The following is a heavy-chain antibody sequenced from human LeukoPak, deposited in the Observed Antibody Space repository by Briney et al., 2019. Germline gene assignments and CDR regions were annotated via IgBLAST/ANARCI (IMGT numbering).Heavy chain of an antibody. CDR1: GYSFSSYW. CDR3: ARLSITNSLHLYYFYF. J-gene: IGHJ4*02. CDR2: IYPCDSKT. D-gene: IGHD1-20*01. Sequence: GESLKISCKGSGYSFSSYWFGWVRQMPGKGLEWMGIIYPCDSKTRYSPSFQGQVTVSSDKSISTAYLQCSSLKASDTALYFCARLSITNSLHLYYFYFWGQGTLVTVSS. V-gene: IGHV5-51*01.